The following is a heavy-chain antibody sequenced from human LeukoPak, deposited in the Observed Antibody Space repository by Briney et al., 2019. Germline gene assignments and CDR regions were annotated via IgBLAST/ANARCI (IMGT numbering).Heavy chain of an antibody. CDR3: ARVVRGVVTSNWFDL. CDR2: VASSGTS. CDR1: GDSLNTYY. J-gene: IGHJ5*02. V-gene: IGHV4-59*01. Sequence: SETLSLTCTVSGDSLNTYYWTWIRQTPGKELEWIGFVASSGTSNYNPSLRSRVSISIDTSKNQFSLALTSVPPADTAVYYCARVVRGVVTSNWFDLWGQGTLVSVSS. D-gene: IGHD2-21*02.